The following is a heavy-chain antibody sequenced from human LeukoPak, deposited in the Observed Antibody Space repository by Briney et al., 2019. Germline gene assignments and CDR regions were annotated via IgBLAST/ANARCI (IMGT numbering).Heavy chain of an antibody. CDR1: GGTFSSYA. Sequence: ASVKVSCKASGGTFSSYAISWVRQAPGQGLEWMGRIIPILGIANYAQKFQGRVTITADKSTSTAYMELSSLRSEDTAVYYCARGSRYSGYDLDYWGQGTLVTVSS. CDR2: IIPILGIA. CDR3: ARGSRYSGYDLDY. D-gene: IGHD5-12*01. V-gene: IGHV1-69*04. J-gene: IGHJ4*02.